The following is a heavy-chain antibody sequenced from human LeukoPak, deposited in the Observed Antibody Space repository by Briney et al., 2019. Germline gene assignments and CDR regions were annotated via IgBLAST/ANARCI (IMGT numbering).Heavy chain of an antibody. Sequence: PGGSLSLSGAASGFTFNNYGMVWVGQAPGKGLEWVGVMWSDDKSQHHADSVQGRFTISKDSSKNTLYLQMNSLRGEDTAVYYCARDLRRTTFDYWGQGTLVTVSS. CDR3: ARDLRRTTFDY. D-gene: IGHD4-11*01. V-gene: IGHV3-33*01. J-gene: IGHJ4*02. CDR1: GFTFNNYG. CDR2: MWSDDKSQ.